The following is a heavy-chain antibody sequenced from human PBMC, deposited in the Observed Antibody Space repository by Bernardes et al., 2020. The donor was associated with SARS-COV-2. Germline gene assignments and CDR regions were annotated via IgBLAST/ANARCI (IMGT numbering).Heavy chain of an antibody. V-gene: IGHV3-9*01. CDR2: ISWNSGSI. CDR1: GFTFDDYA. D-gene: IGHD3-22*01. Sequence: GGSLRLSCAASGFTFDDYAMHWVRQAPGKGLEWVSGISWNSGSIGYADSVKGRFTISRDNAKNSLYLQMNSLRAEDTALYYCAKDYYDSSGYYSTRYFDYWGQGTLVTVSS. CDR3: AKDYYDSSGYYSTRYFDY. J-gene: IGHJ4*02.